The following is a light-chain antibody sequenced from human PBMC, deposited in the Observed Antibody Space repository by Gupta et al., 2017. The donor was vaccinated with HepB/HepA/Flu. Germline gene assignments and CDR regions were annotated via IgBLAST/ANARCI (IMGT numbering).Light chain of an antibody. J-gene: IGKJ4*01. Sequence: RSFFSASVGDRVTITCRASQSISSYLNWYQQKPGKAPKLLIYAASSLQSGVPSRFSGSGSGTDFTLTISSLQPEDFATYYCQQSYSTLALTFGGGSKVEIK. CDR2: AAS. CDR1: QSISSY. CDR3: QQSYSTLALT. V-gene: IGKV1-39*01.